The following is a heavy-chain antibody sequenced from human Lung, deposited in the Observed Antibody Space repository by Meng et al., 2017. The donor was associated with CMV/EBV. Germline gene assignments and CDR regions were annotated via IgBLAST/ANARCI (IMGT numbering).Heavy chain of an antibody. CDR1: GGTFSRYA. V-gene: IGHV1-69*05. J-gene: IGHJ4*02. D-gene: IGHD3-3*01. CDR2: IIPIFGTA. CDR3: ARDRGTIFGVDFDY. Sequence: SXXVSXQSSGGTFSRYAISWVRQAPGQGLEWMGGIIPIFGTANYAQKFQGRVTITTDESTSTAYMELSSLRSEDTAVYYCARDRGTIFGVDFDYWGQGNXVTVSS.